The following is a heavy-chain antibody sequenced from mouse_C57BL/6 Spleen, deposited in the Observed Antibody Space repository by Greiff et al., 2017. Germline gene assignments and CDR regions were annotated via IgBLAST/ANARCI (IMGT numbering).Heavy chain of an antibody. CDR3: AKTAQATWFAY. D-gene: IGHD3-2*02. Sequence: QVQLQQPGAELVRPGTSVKLSCKASGYTFTSYWMHWVKQRPGQGLEWIGVIDPSDSYTNSNQKFKGKATLTVDTSSSTAYMQLSSLTSEDSAVYYCAKTAQATWFAYWGQGALVTVSA. J-gene: IGHJ3*01. CDR2: IDPSDSYT. CDR1: GYTFTSYW. V-gene: IGHV1-59*01.